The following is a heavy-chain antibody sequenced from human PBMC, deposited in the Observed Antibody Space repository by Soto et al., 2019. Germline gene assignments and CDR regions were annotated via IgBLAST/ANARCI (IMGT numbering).Heavy chain of an antibody. CDR3: TKGSEVARQELDY. V-gene: IGHV3-23*01. Sequence: PGGSLRLSCAASGFTFSSFAMSWVRQAPGKGLEWVSAITANGGDKYFSDSVKGRFTISRDNSKNTLYLQMNSLRVEDTAVYYCTKGSEVARQELDYWGQGTLVTVSS. D-gene: IGHD3-3*01. CDR1: GFTFSSFA. CDR2: ITANGGDK. J-gene: IGHJ4*02.